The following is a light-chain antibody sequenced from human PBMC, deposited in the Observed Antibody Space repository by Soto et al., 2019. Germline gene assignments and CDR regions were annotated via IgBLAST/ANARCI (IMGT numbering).Light chain of an antibody. V-gene: IGKV3-11*01. CDR3: QQRSNWPWT. Sequence: EIVLTQSPATLSLSPGERATLSCRASQRISGYLAWYQQRPGQAPRLLIYDASNRATGIPVRFSGSGSGTDYTLTSTNLESEDFAVYYCQQRSNWPWTFGQGTKVDIK. CDR2: DAS. CDR1: QRISGY. J-gene: IGKJ1*01.